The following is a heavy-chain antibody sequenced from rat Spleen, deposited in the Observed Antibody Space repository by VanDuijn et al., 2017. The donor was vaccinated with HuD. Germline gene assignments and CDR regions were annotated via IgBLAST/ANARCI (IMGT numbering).Heavy chain of an antibody. D-gene: IGHD4-3*01. CDR1: GFTFSDYY. CDR2: IWGDGST. CDR3: ARGGRRGYYILDA. V-gene: IGHV2-45*01. Sequence: VQLVESGGGLVQPGRSLKLSCAASGFTFSDYYMAWVRQPPGKGLEWMGGIWGDGSTDYNSALRSRLSISRDTSKNQVFLKMNSLQSEDTTTYYCARGGRRGYYILDAWGQGASVTVSS. J-gene: IGHJ4*01.